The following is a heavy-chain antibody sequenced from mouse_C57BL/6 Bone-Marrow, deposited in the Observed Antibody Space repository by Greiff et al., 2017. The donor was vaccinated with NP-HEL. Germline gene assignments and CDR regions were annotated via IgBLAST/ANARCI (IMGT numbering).Heavy chain of an antibody. CDR1: GFTFSDYY. V-gene: IGHV5-16*01. CDR2: INYDGSST. Sequence: EVMLVESEGGLVQPGSSMKLSCTASGFTFSDYYMAWVRQVPEKGLEWVANINYDGSSTYYLDSLKSRFIISRDNAKNILYLQMSSLKSEDTATYYCARVIYYYGSSYHAMDYWGQGTSVTVSS. CDR3: ARVIYYYGSSYHAMDY. D-gene: IGHD1-1*01. J-gene: IGHJ4*01.